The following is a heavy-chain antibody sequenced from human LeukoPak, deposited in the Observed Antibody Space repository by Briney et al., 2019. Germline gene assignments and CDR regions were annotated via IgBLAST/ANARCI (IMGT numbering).Heavy chain of an antibody. J-gene: IGHJ3*02. Sequence: PGRSLRLSCTASGFTFGDYAMSWVRQAPGKGLEWVGFIRSKAYGGTTEYAVSVKGRFTISRDDSKSIAYLQMNSLKTEDTAVYYCTSWCSGSSCPGPDAFDIWGQGTMVTVSS. CDR3: TSWCSGSSCPGPDAFDI. CDR2: IRSKAYGGTT. CDR1: GFTFGDYA. V-gene: IGHV3-49*04. D-gene: IGHD6-13*01.